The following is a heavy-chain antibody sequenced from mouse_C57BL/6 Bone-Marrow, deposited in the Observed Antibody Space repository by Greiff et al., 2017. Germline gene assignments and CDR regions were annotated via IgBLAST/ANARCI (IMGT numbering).Heavy chain of an antibody. CDR3: ARETPRDFDY. CDR2: ISDGGSYT. CDR1: GFTFSSYA. V-gene: IGHV5-4*01. Sequence: DVMLVESGGGLVKPGGSLKLSCAASGFTFSSYAMSWVRQTPEKRLEWVATISDGGSYTYYPDNVKGRFTISRDNAKNNLYLQMSHLKSEDTAMYYCARETPRDFDYWGQGTTLTVSS. J-gene: IGHJ2*01. D-gene: IGHD6-1*01.